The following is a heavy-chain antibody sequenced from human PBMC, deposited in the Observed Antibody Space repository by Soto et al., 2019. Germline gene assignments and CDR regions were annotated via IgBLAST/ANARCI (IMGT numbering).Heavy chain of an antibody. CDR2: VNPIVSMS. CDR1: GDTFNFYS. V-gene: IGHV1-69*02. D-gene: IGHD3-10*01. J-gene: IGHJ4*02. CDR3: ASSYGSGYRAFDY. Sequence: QVQLVQSGAEVKRPGSSVKVSCKASGDTFNFYSINWVRQAPGLGLEWMGRVNPIVSMSNYAQKFQGRVTKTADKATSTAYREISSLRSEDTAIYYCASSYGSGYRAFDYWGQGALVTVSS.